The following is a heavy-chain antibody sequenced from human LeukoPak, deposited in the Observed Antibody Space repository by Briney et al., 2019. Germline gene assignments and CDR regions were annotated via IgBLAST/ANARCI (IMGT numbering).Heavy chain of an antibody. CDR1: GFTFSSYG. CDR2: IEYDGSYK. V-gene: IGHV3-30*02. D-gene: IGHD3-10*02. Sequence: PGGSLRLSCAASGFTFSSYGMHWVRQAPGKGLEWVTFIEYDGSYKYYADSVKGRFTISRDDSENTLFLQMNSLRAEDTAVYYCAELGITMIGGVWGKGATVTISS. J-gene: IGHJ6*04. CDR3: AELGITMIGGV.